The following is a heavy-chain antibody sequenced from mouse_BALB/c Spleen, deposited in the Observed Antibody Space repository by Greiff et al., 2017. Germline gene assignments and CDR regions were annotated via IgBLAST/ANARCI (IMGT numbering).Heavy chain of an antibody. V-gene: IGHV5-6-2*01. CDR2: INSNGGST. CDR1: GFTFSSYY. Sequence: EVQGVESGGGLVKLGGSLKLSCAASGFTFSSYYMSWVRQTPEKRLELVAAINSNGGSTYYPDTVKGRFTISRDNAKNTLYLQMSSLKSEDTALYYCARHQLGYDSFDYWGQGTTLTVSS. D-gene: IGHD2-4*01. J-gene: IGHJ2*01. CDR3: ARHQLGYDSFDY.